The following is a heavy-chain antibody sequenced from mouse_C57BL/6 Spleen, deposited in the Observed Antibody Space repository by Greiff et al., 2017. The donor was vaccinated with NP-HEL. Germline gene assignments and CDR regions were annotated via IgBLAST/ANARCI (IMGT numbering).Heavy chain of an antibody. J-gene: IGHJ4*01. CDR1: GYTFTNYW. D-gene: IGHD2-1*01. V-gene: IGHV1-63*01. CDR3: AREGNYSPYAMDY. CDR2: IYPGGGYT. Sequence: QVQLQQSGAELVRPGTSVKMSCKASGYTFTNYWIGWAKQRPGHGLEWIGDIYPGGGYTNYNEKFKGKATLTADKSSSTAYMQFSSLTSEDSSIYYCAREGNYSPYAMDYCGQGTSATVS.